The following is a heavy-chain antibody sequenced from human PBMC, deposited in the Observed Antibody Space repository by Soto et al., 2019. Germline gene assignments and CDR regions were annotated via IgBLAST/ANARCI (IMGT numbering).Heavy chain of an antibody. CDR1: GFTFSDYY. Sequence: LRLSCAASGFTFSDYYMSWIRQAPGKGLEWVSYISSSGSTIYYADSVKGRFTISRDNAKNSLYLQMNSLRAEDTAVYYCASRYCSGGSCPTYYYYYMDVWGQGTTVTVSS. J-gene: IGHJ6*03. CDR2: ISSSGSTI. D-gene: IGHD2-15*01. CDR3: ASRYCSGGSCPTYYYYYMDV. V-gene: IGHV3-11*01.